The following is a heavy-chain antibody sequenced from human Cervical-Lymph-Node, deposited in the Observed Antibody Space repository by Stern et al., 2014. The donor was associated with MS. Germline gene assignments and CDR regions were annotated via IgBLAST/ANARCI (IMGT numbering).Heavy chain of an antibody. D-gene: IGHD4-17*01. J-gene: IGHJ6*02. V-gene: IGHV1-69*01. CDR2: IIPKFGTA. CDR1: GGTLSDYG. CDR3: ARDGDSSMLGLDV. Sequence: VQLVESGAEVKKPGSSVKVSCKASGGTLSDYGISWVRQAPGQGLEWMGGIIPKFGTANYAQKFQGRVTITADDSTNTAYMDLSSLTSEDTAVYYCARDGDSSMLGLDVWGQGTTVTVSS.